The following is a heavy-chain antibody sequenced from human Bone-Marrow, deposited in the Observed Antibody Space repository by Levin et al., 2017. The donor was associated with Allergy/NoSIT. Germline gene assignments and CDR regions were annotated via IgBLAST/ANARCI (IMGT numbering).Heavy chain of an antibody. Sequence: LSLTCAASGFSFSTYNMNWVRQAPGKGLEWVSSISATSNYIYYVDSVKGRFTISRNNAQNSLYLQMNSLRAEDTAVYYCARTSIVARLDAFDIWGQGTMVTVSS. J-gene: IGHJ3*02. CDR3: ARTSIVARLDAFDI. CDR2: ISATSNYI. D-gene: IGHD6-6*01. V-gene: IGHV3-21*01. CDR1: GFSFSTYN.